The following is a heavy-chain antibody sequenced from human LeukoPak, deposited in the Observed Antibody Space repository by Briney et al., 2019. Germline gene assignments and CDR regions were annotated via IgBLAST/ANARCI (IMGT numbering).Heavy chain of an antibody. V-gene: IGHV3-21*01. CDR3: ARDRDFGVGNWFDP. J-gene: IGHJ5*02. D-gene: IGHD3-3*01. CDR2: ISRSSTYI. CDR1: GFPFSDYS. Sequence: GGSLRLSCAASGFPFSDYSFNWVRQAPGKGLEWVSPISRSSTYIYYADSVKGRFTISRDDAKKSLYLQMNSLRAEDTAVYYCARDRDFGVGNWFDPWGQGTLVTVSS.